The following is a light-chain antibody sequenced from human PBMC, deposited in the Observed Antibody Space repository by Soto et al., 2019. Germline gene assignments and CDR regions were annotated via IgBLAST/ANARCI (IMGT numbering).Light chain of an antibody. Sequence: VWPQSPGTLSLSPGERATLSCRASQSVSSSYLAWYQQKPGQAPRLLIFATSTRATGIAARFSGSGSGTEFTLTISSLQSDDFAVFYCQQYYKWPLTSGGGAKVDIK. CDR2: ATS. J-gene: IGKJ4*01. CDR3: QQYYKWPLT. V-gene: IGKV3D-15*01. CDR1: QSVSSSY.